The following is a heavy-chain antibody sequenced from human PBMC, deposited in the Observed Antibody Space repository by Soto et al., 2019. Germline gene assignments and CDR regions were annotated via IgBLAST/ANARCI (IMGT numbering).Heavy chain of an antibody. CDR1: GYSFTSYV. Sequence: QVHLVQAGAEVKKPGASVKFSCKASGYSFTSYVINWVRQATGQGLERMGCMNPNIGNTGYAQKLQGRVTMTSNTSISTAYLALSSLRSDDTAVYYCARGRVDWFDPWCQGTLVTVSS. CDR2: MNPNIGNT. CDR3: ARGRVDWFDP. V-gene: IGHV1-8*01. D-gene: IGHD2-15*01. J-gene: IGHJ5*02.